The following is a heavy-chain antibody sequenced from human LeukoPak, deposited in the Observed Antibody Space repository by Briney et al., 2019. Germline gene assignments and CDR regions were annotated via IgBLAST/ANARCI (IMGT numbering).Heavy chain of an antibody. CDR3: ARGPRSSDWYSIDD. J-gene: IGHJ4*02. V-gene: IGHV3-30-3*01. Sequence: GGSLRLSCTASGFTFSSFAMHWVRQAPGQGLDWVAVISYDGSNKYFADSVKGRFTISRDNSKNTLYLQMNSLRAEDTAVYYCARGPRSSDWYSIDDWGRGTLVTVSS. CDR2: ISYDGSNK. CDR1: GFTFSSFA. D-gene: IGHD6-19*01.